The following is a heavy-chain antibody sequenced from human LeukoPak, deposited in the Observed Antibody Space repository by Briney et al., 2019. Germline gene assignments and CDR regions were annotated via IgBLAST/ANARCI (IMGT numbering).Heavy chain of an antibody. Sequence: GASVKVSCKASGYTFTGYYMHWVRQAPGQGLEWMGWINASSGGTNYAQKFQGRVTMTWDTSISTAYMELSRLRSDDTAVYYCARDRYSGSQADYYYYYMDVWGKGTTVTISS. CDR2: INASSGGT. D-gene: IGHD1-26*01. J-gene: IGHJ6*03. CDR1: GYTFTGYY. CDR3: ARDRYSGSQADYYYYYMDV. V-gene: IGHV1-2*02.